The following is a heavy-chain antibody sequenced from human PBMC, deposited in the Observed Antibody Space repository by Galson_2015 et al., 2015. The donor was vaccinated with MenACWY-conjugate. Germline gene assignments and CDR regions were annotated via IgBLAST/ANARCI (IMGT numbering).Heavy chain of an antibody. CDR3: ARGFGT. J-gene: IGHJ5*02. CDR1: GGSISSGSYY. CDR2: IYTSGST. V-gene: IGHV4-61*02. Sequence: SLTCTVSGGSISSGSYYWTWIRQPAGEGLEWIGLIYTSGSTKYNPSLKSRVTVSLDTSKNQVFLILSSVTAADTAVYYCARGFGTWGQGTLVTVSS.